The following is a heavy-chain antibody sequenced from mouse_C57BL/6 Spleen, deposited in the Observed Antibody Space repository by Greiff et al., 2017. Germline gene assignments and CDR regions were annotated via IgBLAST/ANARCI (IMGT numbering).Heavy chain of an antibody. CDR1: GYTFTSYW. CDR2: IDPSDSET. V-gene: IGHV1-52*01. Sequence: VQLQQPGAELVRPGSSVKLSCKASGYTFTSYWMHWVKQRPIQGLEWIGNIDPSDSETHYNQKFKDKATLTVDKSSSTAYMQLSSLTSEDSAVYYCANGYPGYYAMDYWGQGTSVTVSS. J-gene: IGHJ4*01. D-gene: IGHD2-2*01. CDR3: ANGYPGYYAMDY.